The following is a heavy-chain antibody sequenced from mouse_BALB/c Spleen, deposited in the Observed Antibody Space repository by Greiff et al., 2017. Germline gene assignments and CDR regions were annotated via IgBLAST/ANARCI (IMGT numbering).Heavy chain of an antibody. D-gene: IGHD2-1*01. V-gene: IGHV5-12-2*01. CDR2: ISNGGGST. Sequence: DVKLVESGGGLVQPGGSLKLSCAASGFTFSSYTMSWVRQTPEKRLEWVAYISNGGGSTYYPDTVKGRFTISRDNAKNTLYLQMSSLKSEDTAMYYCARHGNYYFDYWGKGTTLTVSS. CDR3: ARHGNYYFDY. CDR1: GFTFSSYT. J-gene: IGHJ2*01.